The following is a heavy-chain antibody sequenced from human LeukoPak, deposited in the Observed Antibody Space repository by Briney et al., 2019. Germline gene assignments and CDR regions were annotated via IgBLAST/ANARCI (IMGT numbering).Heavy chain of an antibody. CDR2: ITGGGGST. CDR1: GFTFSSLG. J-gene: IGHJ4*02. D-gene: IGHD2-15*01. CDR3: ASRDVCSGGTCYGIAY. Sequence: GGSLRLSCAASGFTFSSLGMQWVRQAPGKGLEWVSHITGGGGSTDYADSVKGRFTTSRDNSKNTLYLQMNILRAEDTAVYYCASRDVCSGGTCYGIAYWGQGTLVTVSS. V-gene: IGHV3-23*01.